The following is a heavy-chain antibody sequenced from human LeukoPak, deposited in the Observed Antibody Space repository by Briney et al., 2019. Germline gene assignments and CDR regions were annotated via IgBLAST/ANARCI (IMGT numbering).Heavy chain of an antibody. V-gene: IGHV1-8*01. Sequence: ASVKVSCKASGYTLTSYDINWVRQATGQGLEWMGRMNPHSGNTGYAQKFQGRVTMTRNTSISTAYMELSSLRSEDTAVYYCAREVTSSGWYLPNYYYYMDVWGKGTTVTISS. CDR1: GYTLTSYD. D-gene: IGHD6-19*01. J-gene: IGHJ6*03. CDR3: AREVTSSGWYLPNYYYYMDV. CDR2: MNPHSGNT.